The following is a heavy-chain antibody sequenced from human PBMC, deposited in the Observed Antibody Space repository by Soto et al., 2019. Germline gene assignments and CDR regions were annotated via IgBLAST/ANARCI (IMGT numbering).Heavy chain of an antibody. Sequence: QVQLVESGGGVVQPGRSLRLSCAASGFTFSTHAMHWVRQAPGKGLECVAIVSFDGSNKYYADSVKGRFTISRDNSKNTLDLQMSGLTPEDKAFYYCARDQTGITTTGGGRIDRWGQGTVVTVSS. CDR3: ARDQTGITTTGGGRIDR. V-gene: IGHV3-30-3*01. CDR1: GFTFSTHA. CDR2: VSFDGSNK. D-gene: IGHD6-13*01. J-gene: IGHJ5*02.